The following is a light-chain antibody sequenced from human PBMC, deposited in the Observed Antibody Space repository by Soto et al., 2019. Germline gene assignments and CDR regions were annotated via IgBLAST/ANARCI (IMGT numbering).Light chain of an antibody. CDR3: QQYKSYPVS. J-gene: IGKJ4*01. CDR1: QDISNH. CDR2: AAS. Sequence: DIQMTQSPSSLSASVGDRVTITCRASQDISNHLAWFQQKPGKAPKSLISAASSLQSGVPSKFSGSGSGTDFTLTISSLQPEEFATDYCQQYKSYPVSFGGGTKVEIK. V-gene: IGKV1-16*02.